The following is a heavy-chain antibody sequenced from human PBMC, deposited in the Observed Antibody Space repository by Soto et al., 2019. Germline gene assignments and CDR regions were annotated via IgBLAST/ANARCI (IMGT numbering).Heavy chain of an antibody. CDR1: GFSFSTYN. CDR2: ISSSSTSI. CDR3: ARDRRKQLLSYYGSESFYNLCDY. J-gene: IGHJ4*02. Sequence: PGGSLRLSCAASGFSFSTYNMNWVRQAQGKGLEWVSYISSSSTSIYYADSVKGRFTISRDNAKNSLFLQMHSLRAEDTAVYYCARDRRKQLLSYYGSESFYNLCDYWGQGTLVTSPQ. D-gene: IGHD3-10*01. V-gene: IGHV3-48*01.